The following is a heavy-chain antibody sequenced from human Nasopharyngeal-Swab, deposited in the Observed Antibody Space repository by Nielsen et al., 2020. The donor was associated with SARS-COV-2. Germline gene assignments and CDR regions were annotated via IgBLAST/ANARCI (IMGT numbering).Heavy chain of an antibody. Sequence: WIRQPPGKGLEWIGYIYYSGSTYYNPSLKSRVTISVDTSKNQLSLKLSSVTAADTAVYYCARDIGTPAYPRYYYYGMDVWGQGTTVTVSS. J-gene: IGHJ6*02. CDR2: IYYSGST. D-gene: IGHD1-1*01. CDR3: ARDIGTPAYPRYYYYGMDV. V-gene: IGHV4-31*02.